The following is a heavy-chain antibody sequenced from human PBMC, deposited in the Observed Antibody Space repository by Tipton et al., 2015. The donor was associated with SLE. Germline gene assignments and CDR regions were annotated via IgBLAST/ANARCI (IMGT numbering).Heavy chain of an antibody. D-gene: IGHD2-2*01. J-gene: IGHJ4*02. V-gene: IGHV4-38-2*02. Sequence: LRLSCTVSGYSISSGYYWGWIRQPPGKGLEWIGSIYHSGSTYYNPSLKSRVTISVDTSKNQFSLKLNSVTAADTAVYYCARYCSSSSCSYYFDYWGQGALVTVSS. CDR2: IYHSGST. CDR1: GYSISSGYY. CDR3: ARYCSSSSCSYYFDY.